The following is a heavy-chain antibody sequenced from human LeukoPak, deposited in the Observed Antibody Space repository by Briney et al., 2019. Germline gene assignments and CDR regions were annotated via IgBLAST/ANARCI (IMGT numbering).Heavy chain of an antibody. CDR1: GGTLSSYA. CDR3: ARSAEVPAAGVYYFDY. D-gene: IGHD2-2*01. CDR2: IIPIFGTA. J-gene: IGHJ4*02. V-gene: IGHV1-69*05. Sequence: SVKVSCKASGGTLSSYAISWVRQAPGQGLEWMGGIIPIFGTANYAQKFQGGVTITTDESTSTAYMELSSLRSEDTAVYYCARSAEVPAAGVYYFDYWGQGTLVTVSS.